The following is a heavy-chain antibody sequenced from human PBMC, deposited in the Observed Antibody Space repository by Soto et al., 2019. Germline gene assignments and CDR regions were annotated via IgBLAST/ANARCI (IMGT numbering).Heavy chain of an antibody. J-gene: IGHJ4*02. Sequence: SETLSLTCTVSGGSISSSSYYWGWIRQPPGKGLEWIGSIYYSGSTYYNPSLKSRVTISVDTSKNQFSLKLSSVTAADTAVYYCATYYYDSSGYYVFDYWGQGTLVTGSS. CDR2: IYYSGST. D-gene: IGHD3-22*01. V-gene: IGHV4-39*01. CDR3: ATYYYDSSGYYVFDY. CDR1: GGSISSSSYY.